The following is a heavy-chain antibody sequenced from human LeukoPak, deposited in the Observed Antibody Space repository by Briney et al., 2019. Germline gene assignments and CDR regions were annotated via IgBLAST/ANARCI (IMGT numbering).Heavy chain of an antibody. CDR2: IDTNTGAT. V-gene: IGHV1-2*02. CDR3: ASEAFCAGGSCNVQRVAS. D-gene: IGHD2-8*02. CDR1: GYTFTAYY. Sequence: ASVKVSCKASGYTFTAYYIHGVRQAPGQGLEWMGWIDTNTGATKYAQKFQGRVTITRDTSTGTAYMELSSLISGDTALYYCASEAFCAGGSCNVQRVASWGPGTLVTVSS. J-gene: IGHJ4*02.